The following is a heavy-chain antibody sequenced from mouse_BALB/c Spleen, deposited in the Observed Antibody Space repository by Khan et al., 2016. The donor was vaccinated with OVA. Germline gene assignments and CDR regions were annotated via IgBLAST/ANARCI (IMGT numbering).Heavy chain of an antibody. V-gene: IGHV2-9*02. CDR3: ARYYGNYGWYFDV. J-gene: IGHJ1*01. Sequence: VQLQESGPGLVAPSQSLSITCTVSGFSLTSYGVHWVRQPPGKGLEWLGVIWTGGSTNYNSALMSRLSISKDNSKSQVFLNMNSLQTDDTAMYYCARYYGNYGWYFDVWGAGTTVTVSS. D-gene: IGHD2-1*01. CDR1: GFSLTSYG. CDR2: IWTGGST.